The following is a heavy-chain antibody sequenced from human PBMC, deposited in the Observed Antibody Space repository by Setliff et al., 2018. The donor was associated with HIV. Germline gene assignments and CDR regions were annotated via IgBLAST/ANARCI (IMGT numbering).Heavy chain of an antibody. D-gene: IGHD2-2*01. J-gene: IGHJ4*02. CDR3: VKGDCTSSSCELEY. Sequence: GVLRLSCVGSGFTPAFPFNSYWMSWVRQAPGKGLEWVANIKQDGSERYYVDSVRGRFTISRDNAKKALYLQMNSLRIEDTAFYHCVKGDCTSSSCELEYWGQGTLVTVSS. CDR2: IKQDGSER. V-gene: IGHV3-7*03. CDR1: GFTPAFPFNSYW.